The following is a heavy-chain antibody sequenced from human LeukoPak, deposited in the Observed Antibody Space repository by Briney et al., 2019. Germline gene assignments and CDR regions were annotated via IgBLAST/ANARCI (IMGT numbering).Heavy chain of an antibody. J-gene: IGHJ4*02. CDR2: IYYSGST. CDR3: ARGGGYSSSWPLGFDY. CDR1: GGSISSHY. Sequence: SETLSLTCTVSGGSISSHYWSWIRQPPGKGLEWIGYIYYSGSTNYNPSLKSRVTISVDTSKNQFSLKLSSVTAADTAVYYCARGGGYSSSWPLGFDYWGQGTLVAVSS. D-gene: IGHD6-13*01. V-gene: IGHV4-59*11.